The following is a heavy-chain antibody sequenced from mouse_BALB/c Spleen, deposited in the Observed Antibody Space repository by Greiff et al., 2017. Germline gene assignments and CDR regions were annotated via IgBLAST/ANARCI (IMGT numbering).Heavy chain of an antibody. Sequence: VQLQQSGPQLVRPGASVKISCKASGYSFTSYWMHWVKQRPGQGLEWIGMIDPSDSETRLNQKFKDKATLTVDKSSSTAYMQLSSPTSEDSAVYYCARGFYRYDEAWFAYWGQGTLVTVSA. V-gene: IGHV1S127*01. CDR1: GYSFTSYW. CDR2: IDPSDSET. D-gene: IGHD2-14*01. CDR3: ARGFYRYDEAWFAY. J-gene: IGHJ3*01.